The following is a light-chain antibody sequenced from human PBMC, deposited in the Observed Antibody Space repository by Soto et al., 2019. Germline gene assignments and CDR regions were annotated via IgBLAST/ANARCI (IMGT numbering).Light chain of an antibody. V-gene: IGLV1-51*02. Sequence: QSVLTQPPSVSAAPGQKVTISCSGSSSNIGNNYVSWYQQLPGTAPKLLIYENNLRPSGIPDRFSGSKSGTSATLGITGLQTGDEADYYCGTWDSSLSAGVFGGGTKLIVL. CDR2: ENN. J-gene: IGLJ3*02. CDR1: SSNIGNNY. CDR3: GTWDSSLSAGV.